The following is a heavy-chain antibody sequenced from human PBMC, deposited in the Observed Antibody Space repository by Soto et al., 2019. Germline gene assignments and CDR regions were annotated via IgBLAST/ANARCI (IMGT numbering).Heavy chain of an antibody. CDR3: AGMPYTSGLRFDP. CDR1: VDSSSTSTYS. V-gene: IGHV4-30-2*01. J-gene: IGHJ5*02. Sequence: SETLSLTCSFSVDSSSTSTYSWSWILQPPGKALEWVGFIYHSGVTSYNPSLKSRVSISLDMSNSQCTLNLRSVTAADTDVYYCAGMPYTSGLRFDPWGPGTLVTVSS. D-gene: IGHD6-19*01. CDR2: IYHSGVT.